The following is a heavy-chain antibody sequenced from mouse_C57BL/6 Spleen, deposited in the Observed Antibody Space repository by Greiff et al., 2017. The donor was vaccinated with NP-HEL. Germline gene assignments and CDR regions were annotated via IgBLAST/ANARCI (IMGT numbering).Heavy chain of an antibody. D-gene: IGHD1-1*02. J-gene: IGHJ1*03. V-gene: IGHV1-59*01. CDR3: VRALGGYGGGRYFDV. CDR1: GYTFTSYW. Sequence: VQLQQPGAELVRPGTSVKLSCKASGYTFTSYWMHWVKQRPGQGLEWIGVIDPSDSYTNYNQKFKGKATLTVDTSSSTAYMQLSSLTSEDSAVYYCVRALGGYGGGRYFDVWGTGTTVTVSS. CDR2: IDPSDSYT.